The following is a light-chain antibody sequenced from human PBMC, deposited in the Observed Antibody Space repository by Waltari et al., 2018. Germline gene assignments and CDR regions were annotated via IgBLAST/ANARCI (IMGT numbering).Light chain of an antibody. V-gene: IGLV2-23*01. Sequence: QSALTQPASVSGSPGQSITISCTGTSSDVGSYNLVSWYQQHPGKAPKLMIYEGSKRPSGVSNRFSGSKAGNTASLTIAGRQAEDEADYYCGSYAGSSPDFGTGTKVTVL. CDR2: EGS. J-gene: IGLJ1*01. CDR1: SSDVGSYNL. CDR3: GSYAGSSPD.